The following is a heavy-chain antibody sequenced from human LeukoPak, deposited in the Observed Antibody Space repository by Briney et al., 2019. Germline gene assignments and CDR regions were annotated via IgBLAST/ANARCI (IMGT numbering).Heavy chain of an antibody. CDR3: ARDWSYGGAFDY. Sequence: SVKVSCKASGGTFSSYAISWVRQAPGQGLEWMGGIIPIFGTANYAQKFQGRVTITADESTSTAYMELSSLRSEDTAVYYCARDWSYGGAFDYWGQGTLVTVSS. CDR2: IIPIFGTA. J-gene: IGHJ4*02. CDR1: GGTFSSYA. D-gene: IGHD4-23*01. V-gene: IGHV1-69*13.